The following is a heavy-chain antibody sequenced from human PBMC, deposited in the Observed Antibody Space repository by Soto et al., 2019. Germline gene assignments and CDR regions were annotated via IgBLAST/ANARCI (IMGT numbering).Heavy chain of an antibody. CDR1: GFTFSTYG. V-gene: IGHV3-30*03. Sequence: QVQLVESGGGVVQPGRSPRLSCVGSGFTFSTYGIYWVRQAPGKGLEWVAGTSYDGSDEYYADSVKGRFTISRDNSKSTLSLQMNNLRVEDTAMYYCAGNYYGSGSAYWGQGTLVTVSS. CDR3: AGNYYGSGSAY. J-gene: IGHJ4*02. CDR2: TSYDGSDE. D-gene: IGHD3-10*01.